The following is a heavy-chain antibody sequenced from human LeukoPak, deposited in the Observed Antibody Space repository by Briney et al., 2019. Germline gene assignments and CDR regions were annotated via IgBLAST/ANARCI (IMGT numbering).Heavy chain of an antibody. D-gene: IGHD3-22*01. V-gene: IGHV1-18*01. J-gene: IGHJ4*02. Sequence: GASVTVSFTASGYTFTIYGSSWVRQAPGQGLEWMGWISAYNGNTNYAQKLQGRVTMTTDTSTSTDYMELRSLRSDDTAVYYCARVDDSSGYYYYFDYWGQGTLVTVSS. CDR1: GYTFTIYG. CDR2: ISAYNGNT. CDR3: ARVDDSSGYYYYFDY.